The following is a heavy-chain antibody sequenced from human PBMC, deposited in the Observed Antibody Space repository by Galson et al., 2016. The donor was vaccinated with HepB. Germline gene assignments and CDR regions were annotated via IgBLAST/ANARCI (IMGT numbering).Heavy chain of an antibody. CDR3: ARHYDSRGYYYLWFDP. Sequence: SVKVSCKASGYTFTTYNVNWVRRATGQGLEWMGWMNPNSGNTGYAQKFQGRVTMTRDTSTSTAYMELSNLKSEDTAVYFCARHYDSRGYYYLWFDPWGQGTQVTVSS. D-gene: IGHD3-22*01. J-gene: IGHJ5*02. CDR2: MNPNSGNT. V-gene: IGHV1-8*01. CDR1: GYTFTTYN.